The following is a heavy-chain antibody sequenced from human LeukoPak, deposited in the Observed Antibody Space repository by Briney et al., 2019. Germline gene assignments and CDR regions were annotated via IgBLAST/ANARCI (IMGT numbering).Heavy chain of an antibody. V-gene: IGHV3-7*03. CDR1: GFTFSSYS. D-gene: IGHD3-10*01. CDR3: AKDRVGYYGSGSSRFDP. J-gene: IGHJ5*02. Sequence: GGSLRLSCAASGFTFSSYSMSWVRQAPGKGLEWVANIKEDGSEKYYADSVKGRFTISRDNSKNTLYLQMNSLRAEDTAVYYCAKDRVGYYGSGSSRFDPWGQGTLVTVSS. CDR2: IKEDGSEK.